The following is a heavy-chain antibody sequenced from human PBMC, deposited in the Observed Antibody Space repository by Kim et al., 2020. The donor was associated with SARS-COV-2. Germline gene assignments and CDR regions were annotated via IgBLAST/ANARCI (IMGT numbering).Heavy chain of an antibody. V-gene: IGHV4-31*03. J-gene: IGHJ4*02. CDR2: IYYGDKT. D-gene: IGHD3-3*01. Sequence: SETLSLTCSVSGSSVNSSSHYWHWIRHLPGKDLEWIAYIYYGDKTYYNPSLKSRVSLSIDTSKNQFSLQLTSVTAADSGLYYCARSPRVVYFDSWGLGTLVTVSS. CDR3: ARSPRVVYFDS. CDR1: GSSVNSSSHY.